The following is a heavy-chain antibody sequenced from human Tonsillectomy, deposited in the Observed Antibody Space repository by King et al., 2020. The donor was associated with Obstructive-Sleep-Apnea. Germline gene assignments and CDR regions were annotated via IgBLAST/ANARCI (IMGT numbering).Heavy chain of an antibody. CDR1: GGSISSDNW. D-gene: IGHD3-3*01. CDR3: ARVNYHFWSGLDY. V-gene: IGHV4-4*02. CDR2: IYHSGST. Sequence: QLQESGPGLVKPSGTLSLTCAVSGGSISSDNWWSWVRQPPGQGLEWIGEIYHSGSTDYNPSLRGRVTISVDKSKNHFSLKLSSVTAADTAVYFCARVNYHFWSGLDYWGQGTLVTVSS. J-gene: IGHJ4*02.